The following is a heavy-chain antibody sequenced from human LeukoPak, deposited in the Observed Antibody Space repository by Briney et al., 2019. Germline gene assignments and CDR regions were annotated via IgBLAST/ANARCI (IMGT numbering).Heavy chain of an antibody. CDR1: GFTFSSYW. CDR2: IKQDGSEK. J-gene: IGHJ6*03. D-gene: IGHD3-10*01. Sequence: GRSLRLSCAASGFTFSSYWMSWVRQAPGKGLEWAANIKQDGSEKYYVDSVKGRFTISRDNAKNSLYLQMNSLRAEDTAVYYCARGFGELNSYYYMDVWGKGTTVTVSS. V-gene: IGHV3-7*01. CDR3: ARGFGELNSYYYMDV.